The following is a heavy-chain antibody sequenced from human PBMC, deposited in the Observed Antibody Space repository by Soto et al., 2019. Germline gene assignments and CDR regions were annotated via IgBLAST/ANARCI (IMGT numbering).Heavy chain of an antibody. Sequence: QVRLVQSGAEVRKPGASVKVSCKASGYTFTGYGFSWVRQAPGHGLEWMGWIRVYNSNTNYVKKLPDRVTMTADPSTSTAYMELRSLRSDDTAVYFGPRDDSGEPLDTFSYFGLDVWGRGTTVTVPS. J-gene: IGHJ6*02. CDR3: PRDDSGEPLDTFSYFGLDV. CDR2: IRVYNSNT. D-gene: IGHD3-10*01. CDR1: GYTFTGYG. V-gene: IGHV1-18*01.